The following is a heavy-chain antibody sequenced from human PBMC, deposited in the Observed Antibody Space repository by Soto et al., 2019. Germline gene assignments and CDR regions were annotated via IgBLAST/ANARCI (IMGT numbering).Heavy chain of an antibody. CDR2: IYYGGST. CDR3: ARGGYYYENSGQNAYDY. J-gene: IGHJ4*01. Sequence: PSETLSLTCTVSGSSISSGGYYWSWIRQHPGKGLEWIGYIYYGGSTYYNPSLKSRATISGDTSKNQFSLKLSSVTAADTAVYYCARGGYYYENSGQNAYDYWGQGILVTVSS. CDR1: GSSISSGGYY. D-gene: IGHD3-22*01. V-gene: IGHV4-31*03.